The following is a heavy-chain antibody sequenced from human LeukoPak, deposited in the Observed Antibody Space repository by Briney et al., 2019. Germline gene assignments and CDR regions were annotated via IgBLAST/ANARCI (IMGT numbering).Heavy chain of an antibody. Sequence: GGPLRLSCAASGFTFSSYWMHWVRQAPGKGLVWVSRINSDGSSTSYADSVKGRFTISRDNAKNTLYLQMNSLRAEDTAVYYCAREGYCSGGSCYSDFDYWGQGTLVTVSS. CDR2: INSDGSST. D-gene: IGHD2-15*01. J-gene: IGHJ4*02. CDR1: GFTFSSYW. V-gene: IGHV3-74*01. CDR3: AREGYCSGGSCYSDFDY.